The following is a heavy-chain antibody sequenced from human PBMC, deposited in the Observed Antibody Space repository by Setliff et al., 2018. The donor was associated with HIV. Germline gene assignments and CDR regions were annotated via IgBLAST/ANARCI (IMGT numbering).Heavy chain of an antibody. CDR3: AKTPLY. Sequence: GGSLRLSCAASGFAVSGNYMSWVRQAPGKGLEWVSVIYVGDTTYYADSVKGRFAISRDNSKNTLYLQMNSLRAEDTAVYYCAKTPLYWGQGTLGTVSS. V-gene: IGHV3-53*01. J-gene: IGHJ4*02. CDR2: IYVGDTT. CDR1: GFAVSGNY.